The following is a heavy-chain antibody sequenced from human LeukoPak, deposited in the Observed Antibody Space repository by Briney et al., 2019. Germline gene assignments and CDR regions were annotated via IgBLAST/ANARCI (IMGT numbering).Heavy chain of an antibody. Sequence: GGSLRLSCAASGFTFSSYTMNWVRQAPGKGLEWVSCIRSDGSTTSIADSAKGRFTISRDNAKSTVYLQMNSLRAEDMAVYYCVRDNRSYNFDYWGQGTLVTVSS. CDR1: GFTFSSYT. J-gene: IGHJ4*02. CDR3: VRDNRSYNFDY. V-gene: IGHV3-74*01. D-gene: IGHD1-26*01. CDR2: IRSDGSTT.